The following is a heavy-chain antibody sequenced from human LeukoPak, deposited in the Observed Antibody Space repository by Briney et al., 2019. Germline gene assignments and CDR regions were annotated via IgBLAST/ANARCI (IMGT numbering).Heavy chain of an antibody. V-gene: IGHV4-39*01. CDR3: ASFLVRRDSSGYYYADAFDI. J-gene: IGHJ3*02. CDR2: IYYSGST. CDR1: GGSISSSSYY. Sequence: SEALSLTCTVSGGSISSSSYYWGWIRQPPGKGLEWIGNIYYSGSTYYNPSLKSRVTISVDTSKNQFSLKLSSVTAADTAVYYCASFLVRRDSSGYYYADAFDIWGQGTKVTVSS. D-gene: IGHD3-22*01.